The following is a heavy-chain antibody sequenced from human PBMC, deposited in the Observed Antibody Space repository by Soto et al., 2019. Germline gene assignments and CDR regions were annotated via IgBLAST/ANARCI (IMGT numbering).Heavy chain of an antibody. V-gene: IGHV3-21*01. CDR1: GFTFSSYS. CDR3: ARDRDGGYYYYYYGMDV. J-gene: IGHJ6*02. CDR2: ISSSSSYI. Sequence: GGSLRLSCAASGFTFSSYSMNWVRQAPGKGLEWVSSISSSSSYIYYADSVKGRFTISRDNAKNSLYLQMNSLRAEDTAVYYCARDRDGGYYYYYYGMDVWGQGTTVTVSS. D-gene: IGHD4-17*01.